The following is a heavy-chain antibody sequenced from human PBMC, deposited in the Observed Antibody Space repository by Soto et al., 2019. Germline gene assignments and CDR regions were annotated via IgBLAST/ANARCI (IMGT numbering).Heavy chain of an antibody. V-gene: IGHV3-30*03. D-gene: IGHD2-15*01. Sequence: QVQLVESGGGVVQPGRSLRLSCAASGFSFSYYAMHWVRQAPGKGLEWVAVIAYDASKKYYADSVKGRFTISRDNSKNTLYLQMNSLRDEDSAVYYCASPYCSGGSCDLTEYCPHWGEGTLVTVSP. CDR1: GFSFSYYA. J-gene: IGHJ1*01. CDR2: IAYDASKK. CDR3: ASPYCSGGSCDLTEYCPH.